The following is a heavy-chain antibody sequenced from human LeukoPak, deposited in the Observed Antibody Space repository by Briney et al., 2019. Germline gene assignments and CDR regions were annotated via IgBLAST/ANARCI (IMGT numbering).Heavy chain of an antibody. J-gene: IGHJ4*02. V-gene: IGHV3-53*01. CDR1: GFTVSSNY. D-gene: IGHD3-16*02. Sequence: AGGSLRLYCAASGFTVSSNYMSWVRQAPGKGLEWVSVIYSGGSTYYADSVKGRFAISRDNSKNTLYLQMNSLRAEDTAVYYCARVFARSSYYFDYWGQGTLVTVSS. CDR2: IYSGGST. CDR3: ARVFARSSYYFDY.